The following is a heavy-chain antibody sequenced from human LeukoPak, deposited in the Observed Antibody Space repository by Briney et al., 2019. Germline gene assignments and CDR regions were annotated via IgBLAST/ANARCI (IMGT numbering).Heavy chain of an antibody. V-gene: IGHV3-23*01. CDR3: AKGLYCSSTSCSTHYYYYYGMDV. Sequence: GGSLRLSCAASGFTFSSYSMNWVRQAPGKGLEWVSAISGSGGSTYYADSVKGRFTISRDNSKNTLYLQMNSLRAEDTAVYYCAKGLYCSSTSCSTHYYYYYGMDVWGKGTTVTVSS. CDR2: ISGSGGST. D-gene: IGHD2-2*01. CDR1: GFTFSSYS. J-gene: IGHJ6*04.